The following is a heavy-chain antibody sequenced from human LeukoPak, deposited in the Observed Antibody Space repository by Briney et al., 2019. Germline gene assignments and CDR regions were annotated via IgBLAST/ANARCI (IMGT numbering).Heavy chain of an antibody. CDR3: ARDTSAWRYGMDV. V-gene: IGHV3-7*01. Sequence: GGSLRLSCEASGFTLSSHWMSWVRQAHGKGLEWVAIIKKDGSEKDYVDSVTGRFTISRDNAKNSLYLQMNSLRDEDTAVYYCARDTSAWRYGMDVWGQGTTVTVSS. J-gene: IGHJ6*02. CDR1: GFTLSSHW. D-gene: IGHD6-19*01. CDR2: IKKDGSEK.